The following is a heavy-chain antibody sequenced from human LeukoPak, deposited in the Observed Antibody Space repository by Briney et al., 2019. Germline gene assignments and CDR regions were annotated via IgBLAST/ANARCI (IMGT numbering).Heavy chain of an antibody. J-gene: IGHJ4*02. CDR3: ARGGYRYEY. D-gene: IGHD5-12*01. V-gene: IGHV3-7*04. CDR1: GFTFSSYW. Sequence: PGRSLRLSCAASGFTFSSYWMSWVRQAPGKGLEWVANIKEDGSEKKYYEDSVKGRFTISRDNTKKSLYLQMNSLRAEDTAVYYCARGGYRYEYWGQGTLVTVSS. CDR2: IKEDGSEKK.